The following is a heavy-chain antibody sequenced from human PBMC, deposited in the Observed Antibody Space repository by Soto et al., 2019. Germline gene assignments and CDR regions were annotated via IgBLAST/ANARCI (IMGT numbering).Heavy chain of an antibody. V-gene: IGHV1-8*02. CDR2: MNPNSGNT. CDR3: ARASYYDFWSGYRPTYYYYGMDV. D-gene: IGHD3-3*01. J-gene: IGHJ6*02. CDR1: GYTFTGYY. Sequence: ASVKVSCKASGYTFTGYYMHWVRQAPGQGLEWMGWMNPNSGNTGYAQKFQGRVTMTRNTSISTAYMELSSLRSEDTAVYYCARASYYDFWSGYRPTYYYYGMDVWGQGTTVTVSS.